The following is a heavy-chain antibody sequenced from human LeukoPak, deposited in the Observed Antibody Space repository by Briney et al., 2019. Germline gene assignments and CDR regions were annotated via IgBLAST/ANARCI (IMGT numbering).Heavy chain of an antibody. CDR3: ARGWGPAYCGGDCHRHFDY. J-gene: IGHJ4*02. V-gene: IGHV4-59*02. CDR1: GGSVSDYY. Sequence: SETLSLTCTISGGSVSDYYWSWIRQSPGKGLEWIGYIYYTGSTTYNPSLKSRVTISADTSKNQFSLKLSFVTAADTAVYYCARGWGPAYCGGDCHRHFDYWGQGALVTVSS. CDR2: IYYTGST. D-gene: IGHD2-21*02.